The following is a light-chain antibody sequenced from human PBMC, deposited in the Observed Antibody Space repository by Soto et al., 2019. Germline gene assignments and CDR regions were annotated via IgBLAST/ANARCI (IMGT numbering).Light chain of an antibody. CDR2: DAS. V-gene: IGKV3-11*01. J-gene: IGKJ4*02. Sequence: EIVLTQSPATLSLFPGDRATLSCRASQSVSGYLAWYQQKPGQAPRLLIYDASNRATGIPARFSGSGSGTDLTLTLSSLEPEDFAFYYCQQRSNWPHLTFGGGTKVEIK. CDR1: QSVSGY. CDR3: QQRSNWPHLT.